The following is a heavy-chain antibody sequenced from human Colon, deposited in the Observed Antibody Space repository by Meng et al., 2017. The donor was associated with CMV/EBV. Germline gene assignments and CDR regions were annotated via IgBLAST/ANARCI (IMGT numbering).Heavy chain of an antibody. CDR2: ITTYNGNT. J-gene: IGHJ6*02. CDR1: GYRFTDYG. Sequence: ASVKVSCKASGYRFTDYGITWVRQAPGQGLEWVGWITTYNGNTEYEQKFQDRVTMTTDTSTSTAYMELRSLRSDDTAVYFCARVYNRNNFYFYAMDVWGQGTTVTVSS. CDR3: ARVYNRNNFYFYAMDV. D-gene: IGHD1-14*01. V-gene: IGHV1-18*01.